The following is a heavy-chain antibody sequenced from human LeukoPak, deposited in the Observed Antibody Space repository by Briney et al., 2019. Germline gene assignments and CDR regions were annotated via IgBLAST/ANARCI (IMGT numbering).Heavy chain of an antibody. CDR2: INAGNGNT. CDR3: ARDRVAVAGTPLGY. D-gene: IGHD6-19*01. V-gene: IGHV1-3*01. Sequence: ASVKVSCKASGYTFTSYAMHWVRQAPGQRLEWMGWINAGNGNTKYSQKFQGRVTITRDTSASTAYMELSSLRSEDTAVYYCARDRVAVAGTPLGYWGQGTLVTVSS. J-gene: IGHJ4*02. CDR1: GYTFTSYA.